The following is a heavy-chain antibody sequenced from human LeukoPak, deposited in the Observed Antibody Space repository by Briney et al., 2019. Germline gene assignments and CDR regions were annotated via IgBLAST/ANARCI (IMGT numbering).Heavy chain of an antibody. CDR3: ARGSSGRGWFDP. J-gene: IGHJ5*02. V-gene: IGHV1-69*04. CDR2: IIPILGIA. D-gene: IGHD6-25*01. CDR1: GGTFSSYA. Sequence: GSSVKVSCKASGGTFSSYAISWVRQAPAQGLEWMGRIIPILGIANYAQKFQGRVTITADKSTSTAYMELSSLRSEDTAVYYCARGSSGRGWFDPWGQGTLVTVSS.